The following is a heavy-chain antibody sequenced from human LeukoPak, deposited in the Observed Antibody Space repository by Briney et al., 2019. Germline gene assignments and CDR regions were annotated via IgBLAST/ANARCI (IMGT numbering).Heavy chain of an antibody. CDR1: GFTFSSYA. CDR2: ISYDGSNK. V-gene: IGHV3-30-3*01. Sequence: GGSLRLSCAASGFTFSSYAMHWVRQAPGKGLEWVAVISYDGSNKYYADSVKGRFTISRDNSKNTLYPQMNSLRAEDTAVYYCAREWIQLWFRYYYYYGMDVWGQGTTVTVSS. J-gene: IGHJ6*02. D-gene: IGHD5-18*01. CDR3: AREWIQLWFRYYYYYGMDV.